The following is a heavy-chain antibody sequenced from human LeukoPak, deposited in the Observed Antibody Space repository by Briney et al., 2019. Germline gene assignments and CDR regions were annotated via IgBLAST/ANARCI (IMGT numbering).Heavy chain of an antibody. V-gene: IGHV4-39*01. CDR3: AKSGGYGLIDY. CDR2: IYSRGST. Sequence: PSETLSLTCAVSGASVSGSNYYWGWIRQPPGKGLEWIGNIYSRGSTYYNASLQSRVTIAIDTSKNQFSLRLNSVPAADTAMYYCAKSGGYGLIDYGGQGPRVTVSS. CDR1: GASVSGSNYY. J-gene: IGHJ4*02. D-gene: IGHD1-26*01.